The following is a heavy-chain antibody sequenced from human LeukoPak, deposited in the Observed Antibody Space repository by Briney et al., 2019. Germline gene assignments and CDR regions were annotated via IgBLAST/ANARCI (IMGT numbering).Heavy chain of an antibody. D-gene: IGHD1-26*01. CDR2: IHDVGTT. CDR1: GGPITNSY. J-gene: IGHJ5*02. Sequence: PSETLSLTCTVSGGPITNSYWSWIRQSPGKGLEWIGYIHDVGTTNHNPSLKSRVTLSIDTSANQFSLTLRSVTTADTAVYYCARDNVGNWFDPWGQGTLVTVSS. CDR3: ARDNVGNWFDP. V-gene: IGHV4-59*01.